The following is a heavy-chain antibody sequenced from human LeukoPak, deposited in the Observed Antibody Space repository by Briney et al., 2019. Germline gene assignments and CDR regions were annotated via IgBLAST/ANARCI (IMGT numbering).Heavy chain of an antibody. D-gene: IGHD6-13*01. CDR3: AKDVLYSSWYGMDV. CDR2: ISGGGGGT. CDR1: GFTFSNYA. V-gene: IGHV3-23*01. Sequence: PGGSLRLSCAASGFTFSNYAMSWVRQAPGKGLEWDSAISGGGGGTYYADSVKGRFTISRDNSKNTLFLQMNSLRAEDTAVYYCAKDVLYSSWYGMDVWGQGTTVTVSS. J-gene: IGHJ6*02.